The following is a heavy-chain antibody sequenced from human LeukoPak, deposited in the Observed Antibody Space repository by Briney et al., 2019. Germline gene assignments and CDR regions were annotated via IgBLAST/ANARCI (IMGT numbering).Heavy chain of an antibody. CDR1: GFTFDDYA. Sequence: PGRSLRLSCAASGFTFDDYAMHWVRHAPGKGLEWVSGISWNSGSIGYADSVKGRFTISRDNAKNSLYLQMNSLRAEDTALYCCAKGPAAMFYYGMDVWGQGTTVTVSS. CDR3: AKGPAAMFYYGMDV. CDR2: ISWNSGSI. J-gene: IGHJ6*02. D-gene: IGHD2-2*01. V-gene: IGHV3-9*01.